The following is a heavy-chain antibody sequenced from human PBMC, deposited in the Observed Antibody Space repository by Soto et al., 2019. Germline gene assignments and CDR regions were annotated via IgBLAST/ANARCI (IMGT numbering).Heavy chain of an antibody. CDR1: GFSISSYW. J-gene: IGHJ4*02. V-gene: IGHV3-7*01. CDR3: ARWDNGYDF. Sequence: EVQLVESGGTLVQPGESLRLSCAASGFSISSYWMSWVRQAPGKGLEWVANIKPDGSERYYMGSVNGRFTISRDNAKNSLYLQLSSLTVEDTAVYYCARWDNGYDFGGQGTLVTISS. CDR2: IKPDGSER. D-gene: IGHD5-12*01.